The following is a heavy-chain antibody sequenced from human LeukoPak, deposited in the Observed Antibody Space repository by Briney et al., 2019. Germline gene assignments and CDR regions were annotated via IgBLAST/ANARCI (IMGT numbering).Heavy chain of an antibody. Sequence: SETLSLTCTVSGGSINSYYWSWIRQPPGKGLEWIGYIYYSGSTNYNPSLKSRVTISVDTSKNQFSLKLSSVTAADTAVYYCARSPTRWIQLWFDYWGQGTLVTVSS. CDR2: IYYSGST. CDR3: ARSPTRWIQLWFDY. D-gene: IGHD5-18*01. CDR1: GGSINSYY. V-gene: IGHV4-59*08. J-gene: IGHJ4*02.